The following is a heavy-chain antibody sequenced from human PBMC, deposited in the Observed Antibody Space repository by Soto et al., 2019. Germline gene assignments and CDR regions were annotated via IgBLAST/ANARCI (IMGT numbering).Heavy chain of an antibody. V-gene: IGHV3-9*01. Sequence: EVQLVESGGGLVQPGRSLRLSCAASGFTFDDYAMHWVRQAPGKGLEWVSGISWNSGSIGYADSVKGRFTISRDNAKNSLYLQMNSLRAEDTALYYCAKDLSGDHATAPFDYWGQGTLVTVSS. CDR1: GFTFDDYA. D-gene: IGHD4-17*01. J-gene: IGHJ4*02. CDR3: AKDLSGDHATAPFDY. CDR2: ISWNSGSI.